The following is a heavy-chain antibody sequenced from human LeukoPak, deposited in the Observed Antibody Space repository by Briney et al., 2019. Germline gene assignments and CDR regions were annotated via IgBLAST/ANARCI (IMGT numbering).Heavy chain of an antibody. CDR2: VHASGST. Sequence: SETLSLTCTVSGGSISSDYWNWSRQPAGKGLEWVGRVHASGSTNYNPSLKSRVTVSVDTSKNQFSLKLKSVTAADTAVYYCAKVAGIQLWDGGWFDPWGQGTLVTVSS. V-gene: IGHV4-4*07. CDR1: GGSISSDY. CDR3: AKVAGIQLWDGGWFDP. D-gene: IGHD5-18*01. J-gene: IGHJ5*02.